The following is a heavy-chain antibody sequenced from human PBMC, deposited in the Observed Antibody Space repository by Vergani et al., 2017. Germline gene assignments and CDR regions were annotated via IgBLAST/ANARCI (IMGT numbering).Heavy chain of an antibody. Sequence: QVQLVESGGGVVQPGGSLRISCAASGFTFSSYGMHWVRQAPGKGLEWVAFIRYDGSNKYYADSVKGRFTISRDNSKATLYLQMNSLRAEDTAVYYCAKCRGRGWGCYYYGMDVWGQGTTVTVSS. D-gene: IGHD6-19*01. CDR2: IRYDGSNK. V-gene: IGHV3-30*02. J-gene: IGHJ6*02. CDR1: GFTFSSYG. CDR3: AKCRGRGWGCYYYGMDV.